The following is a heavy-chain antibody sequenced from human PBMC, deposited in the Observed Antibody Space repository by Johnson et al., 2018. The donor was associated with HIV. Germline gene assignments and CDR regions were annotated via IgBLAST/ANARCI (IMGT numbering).Heavy chain of an antibody. CDR1: GFTFSSYW. Sequence: VQLVESGGGLVQPGGSLRLSCAASGFTFSSYWMSWVRQAPGKGLEWVANIKQDGSEKYYVDSVKGRFTISRDNAKNSLYLQMNSLRAEDTAVDYCAVLCSGCADAFDMWGQGTMVTVS. V-gene: IGHV3-7*05. D-gene: IGHD2-15*01. J-gene: IGHJ3*02. CDR3: AVLCSGCADAFDM. CDR2: IKQDGSEK.